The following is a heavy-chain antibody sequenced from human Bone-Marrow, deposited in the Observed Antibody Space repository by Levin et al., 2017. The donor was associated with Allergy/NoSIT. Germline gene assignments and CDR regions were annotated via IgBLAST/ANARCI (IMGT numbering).Heavy chain of an antibody. CDR3: RHIVTPSGVDH. J-gene: IGHJ4*02. CDR1: GIGFNYAW. CDR2: IKTSDTGTT. D-gene: IGHD5-12*01. Sequence: PGGSLRLSCAASGIGFNYAWMSWVRQAPGKGLEWIGLIKTSDTGTTDYAAPVRGRFTISRNDAKNTVYLQMNSLKSEDTAVYYCRHIVTPSGVDHWGQGTLVTVSS. V-gene: IGHV3-15*05.